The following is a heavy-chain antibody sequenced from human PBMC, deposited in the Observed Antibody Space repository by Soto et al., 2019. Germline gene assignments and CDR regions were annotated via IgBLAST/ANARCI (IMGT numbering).Heavy chain of an antibody. Sequence: EVQLVETGGGLIQPGGSLRLSCAASGFTVSSNYMSWFAQAPGKGLEWVSVIYSGGSTYYADSVKGRFTISRDNSKNTLYLQMNSLRAEDTAVYYCASGVRGVTELDPWGQGTLVTVSS. J-gene: IGHJ5*02. CDR3: ASGVRGVTELDP. CDR1: GFTVSSNY. V-gene: IGHV3-53*02. CDR2: IYSGGST. D-gene: IGHD3-10*01.